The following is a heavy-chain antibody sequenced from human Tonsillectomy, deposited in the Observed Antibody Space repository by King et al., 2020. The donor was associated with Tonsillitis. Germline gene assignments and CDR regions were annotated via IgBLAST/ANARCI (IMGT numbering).Heavy chain of an antibody. CDR1: GFTFSSYA. CDR3: AASLNADYGDYASHY. CDR2: ISYDATNK. D-gene: IGHD4-17*01. V-gene: IGHV3-30*01. Sequence: VQLVESGGGVVQPGRSLRLSCAASGFTFSSYAIHWVRQAPGQGLEWVALISYDATNKYYADSVKGRFTISRDNSKNTLYLQMNSLRTEDTAVYYCAASLNADYGDYASHYWCQGTLVTVSS. J-gene: IGHJ4*02.